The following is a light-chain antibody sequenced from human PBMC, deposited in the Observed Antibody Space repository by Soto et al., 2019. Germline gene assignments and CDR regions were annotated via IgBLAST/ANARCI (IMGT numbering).Light chain of an antibody. J-gene: IGKJ2*01. CDR2: KAS. CDR1: QSISSW. CDR3: QQCHSYPYT. V-gene: IGKV1-5*03. Sequence: DIQMTQSPSTLSASVGDRVTITCRASQSISSWLAWYQQKPGKAPKVLLYKASSLESGVPSSFSGSGSGTEFTLTISSLQPDDFATYYCQQCHSYPYTFGQGTKLEMK.